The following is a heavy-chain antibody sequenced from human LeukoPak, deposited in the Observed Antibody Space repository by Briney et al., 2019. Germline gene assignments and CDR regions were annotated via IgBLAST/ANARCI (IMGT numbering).Heavy chain of an antibody. Sequence: SSETLSLTCTVSGGSVSSYYCNWIRQAAGKGLEWIGRIFTSGSTNYNPSLKSRVTMSVDTSKSQFSLQLSSVTAADTAVYYCARGSNGMGVWGQGTTVIVSS. CDR3: ARGSNGMGV. CDR1: GGSVSSYY. CDR2: IFTSGST. V-gene: IGHV4-4*07. J-gene: IGHJ6*02.